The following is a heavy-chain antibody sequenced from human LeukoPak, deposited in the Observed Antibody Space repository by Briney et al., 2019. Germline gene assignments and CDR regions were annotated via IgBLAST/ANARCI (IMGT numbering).Heavy chain of an antibody. J-gene: IGHJ4*02. CDR2: IKSKTDDGTT. Sequence: GGSLRLSCAASGFTFSNAWMSWVRQAPGKGLEWVCRIKSKTDDGTTEYSAPVKGRFTISRDDSKNTLYVQMNSLKTEDTAVYYCTTAAVWSVGCWYSGGWGVFDYWGQGTLVTVSS. CDR3: TTAAVWSVGCWYSGGWGVFDY. D-gene: IGHD2-15*01. CDR1: GFTFSNAW. V-gene: IGHV3-15*01.